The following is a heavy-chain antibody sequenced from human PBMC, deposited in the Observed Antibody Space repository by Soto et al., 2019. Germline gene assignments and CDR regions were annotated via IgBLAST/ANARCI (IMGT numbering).Heavy chain of an antibody. CDR3: ARGRYYSGYDFVDAFDI. Sequence: QVQLQQWGAGLLKPSETLSLTCAVYGGSFSGYYWSWIRQPPGKGLEWIGEINHSGSTNYNPSLKSRVTISVDTSKTQFSLKLSSVTAADTAVYYCARGRYYSGYDFVDAFDIWGQGTMVTVSS. CDR1: GGSFSGYY. D-gene: IGHD5-12*01. V-gene: IGHV4-34*01. CDR2: INHSGST. J-gene: IGHJ3*02.